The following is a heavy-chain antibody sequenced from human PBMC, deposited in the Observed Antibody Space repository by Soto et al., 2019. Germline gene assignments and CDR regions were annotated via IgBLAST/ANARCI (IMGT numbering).Heavy chain of an antibody. D-gene: IGHD4-17*01. CDR3: ARGGPSGDYVGD. CDR2: IMPVFDTV. CDR1: GGTCINYG. Sequence: ASGKDSWKASGGTCINYGVSWVRQAPGQGLEWMGGIMPVFDTVDYAQKFQGRVTITADKSTSTAYMELGSLRSEDTAVFYCARGGPSGDYVGDWCQGTLVTVSS. J-gene: IGHJ4*02. V-gene: IGHV1-69*06.